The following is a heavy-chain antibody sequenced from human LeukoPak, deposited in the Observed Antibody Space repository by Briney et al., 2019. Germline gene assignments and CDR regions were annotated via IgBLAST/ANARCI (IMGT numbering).Heavy chain of an antibody. Sequence: SETLSLTCTVSGGSISSSSYYWGWIRQPPGKGLEWIGSIYYSGSTYYNPSLKSRVTISVDTSKNQFSLKLSSVTAADTAVYYCASATTMVTYAFDIWGQGTMVTVSS. CDR2: IYYSGST. D-gene: IGHD5-18*01. CDR1: GGSISSSSYY. V-gene: IGHV4-39*07. J-gene: IGHJ3*02. CDR3: ASATTMVTYAFDI.